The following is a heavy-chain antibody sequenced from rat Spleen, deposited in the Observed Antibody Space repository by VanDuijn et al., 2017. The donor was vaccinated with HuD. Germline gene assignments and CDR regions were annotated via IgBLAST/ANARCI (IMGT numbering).Heavy chain of an antibody. CDR1: GFTFSDFD. Sequence: EVQLVKSGGGLVQPGRSLKLSCAASGFTFSDFDMAWVRQAPTKGLEWVASISTGDDDTYYRDCVKGRFTISRDDEESTLYLQMDRLRSEDTATYFCARPPPNYWGQGVMVTVSS. CDR2: ISTGDDDT. CDR3: ARPPPNY. J-gene: IGHJ2*01. V-gene: IGHV5S23*01.